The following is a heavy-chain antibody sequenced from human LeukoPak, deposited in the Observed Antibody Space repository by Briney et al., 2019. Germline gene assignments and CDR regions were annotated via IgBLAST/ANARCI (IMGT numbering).Heavy chain of an antibody. CDR3: ARKGHYDTLTGFDY. V-gene: IGHV4-34*01. CDR1: GESFNGYY. CDR2: INHSGGT. D-gene: IGHD3-9*01. Sequence: PSETLSLTCAVYGESFNGYYWSWIRQPPGKGLEWIGEINHSGGTNYNPSLKSRVTISVDTSKNQFSLKLSSVTAADTAVYYCARKGHYDTLTGFDYWGQGILVTVSS. J-gene: IGHJ4*02.